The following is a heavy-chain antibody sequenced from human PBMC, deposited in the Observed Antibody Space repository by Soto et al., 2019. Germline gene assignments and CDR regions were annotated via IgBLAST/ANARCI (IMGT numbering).Heavy chain of an antibody. CDR3: ARDRVVVVPAVTPTYYYYGLDV. CDR1: GYTFTNYG. J-gene: IGHJ6*02. V-gene: IGHV1-18*01. CDR2: ISAYNGYT. Sequence: QVQLVQSGAEVKKPGASVKVSCKASGYTFTNYGISWVRQAPGQGLEWMGWISAYNGYTNYAQELQGRVTMTTDTSTSTAYKELRSLRSDDTAVYYCARDRVVVVPAVTPTYYYYGLDVWGQGTSVTVSS. D-gene: IGHD2-2*02.